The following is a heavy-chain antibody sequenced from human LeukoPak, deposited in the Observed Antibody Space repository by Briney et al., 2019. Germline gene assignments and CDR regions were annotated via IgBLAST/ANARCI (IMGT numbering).Heavy chain of an antibody. CDR1: GGSISSSGYY. Sequence: SETLSLTCTVSGGSISSSGYYWGWIRQPPGKGLEWIGSIYYSGSTYYNPSLKSRVTISVDTSKNQFSLKLSSATAADTAVYYCARGDGYYDFWSGSIAWGQGTLVTVSS. V-gene: IGHV4-39*07. D-gene: IGHD3-3*01. J-gene: IGHJ5*02. CDR2: IYYSGST. CDR3: ARGDGYYDFWSGSIA.